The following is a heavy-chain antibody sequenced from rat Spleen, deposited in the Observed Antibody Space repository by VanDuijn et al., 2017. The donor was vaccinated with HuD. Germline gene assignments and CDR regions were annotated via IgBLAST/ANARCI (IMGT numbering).Heavy chain of an antibody. J-gene: IGHJ1*01. CDR3: ASPVGGYFDF. V-gene: IGHV5-17*01. CDR2: ISSDGSLT. CDR1: GFNFSDYA. Sequence: EVQLVESGGGLVQPGRSLKFSCTASGFNFSDYAMAWVRQAPKKGLEWVATISSDGSLTYYRDSVKGRFTASRDNAKRTLYLRLGSLRSEDTATYYCASPVGGYFDFWGPGTMVTVSS. D-gene: IGHD1-8*01.